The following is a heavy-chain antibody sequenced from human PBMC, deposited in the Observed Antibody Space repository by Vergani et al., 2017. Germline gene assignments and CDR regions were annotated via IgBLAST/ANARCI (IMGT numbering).Heavy chain of an antibody. D-gene: IGHD2-21*02. CDR1: GFTFTNSA. Sequence: QMQLVQSGPEVKKPGTSVKVSCKASGFTFTNSAVQWVRQARGQRLEWIGWIVVGSGNTNYAQQFQERVTISRDMSTGTVYMELSSQRSEDSAVYYCAADQGGRAYCGGGCYSNWGQGTLVTVSS. V-gene: IGHV1-58*01. CDR2: IVVGSGNT. CDR3: AADQGGRAYCGGGCYSN. J-gene: IGHJ4*02.